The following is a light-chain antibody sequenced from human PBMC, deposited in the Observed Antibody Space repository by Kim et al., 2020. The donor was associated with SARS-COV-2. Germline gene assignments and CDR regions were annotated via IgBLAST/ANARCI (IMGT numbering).Light chain of an antibody. Sequence: QSALTQPRSVSGSPGQSVAISCTGTSSDVGGFNYVSWYQQHPGKAPKLIIFDVSKRPSGISDRFSGSKSGNTASLTISGLQAEDEADYYCCSYVGSYSYVFGTGTKVTVL. CDR1: SSDVGGFNY. J-gene: IGLJ1*01. V-gene: IGLV2-11*01. CDR2: DVS. CDR3: CSYVGSYSYV.